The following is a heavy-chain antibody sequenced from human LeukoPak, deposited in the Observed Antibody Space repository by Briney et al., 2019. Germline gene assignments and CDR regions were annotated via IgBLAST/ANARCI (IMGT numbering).Heavy chain of an antibody. CDR1: RFALSTYA. CDR3: AKRSAESSGYFDY. D-gene: IGHD6-19*01. Sequence: PGGSLRLSCAASRFALSTYAMSWVRQAPGKGLEWVSAITGSGAFTDYADSVKGRFTISRDNSKNMLYLQMNSLRAEDTAVYYCAKRSAESSGYFDYWGQGTLVTVSS. J-gene: IGHJ4*02. V-gene: IGHV3-23*01. CDR2: ITGSGAFT.